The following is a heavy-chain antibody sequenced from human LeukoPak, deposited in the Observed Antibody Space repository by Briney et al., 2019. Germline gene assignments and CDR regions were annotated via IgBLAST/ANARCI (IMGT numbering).Heavy chain of an antibody. D-gene: IGHD6-19*01. CDR3: ARAVTGTGGLDY. CDR2: INPHSGDT. V-gene: IGHV1-2*02. J-gene: IGHJ4*02. Sequence: WASVKVSCKASGYTFIGYYIYWVRQAPGQGLEWMGWINPHSGDTRYAQKFQGRVTMTRDTSINTAYMELSSLRSDDTAVYYCARAVTGTGGLDYWGQGTLVTVSS. CDR1: GYTFIGYY.